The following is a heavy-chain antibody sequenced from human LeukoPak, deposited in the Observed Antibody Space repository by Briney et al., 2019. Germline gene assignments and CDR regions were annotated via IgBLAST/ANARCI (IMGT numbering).Heavy chain of an antibody. CDR1: GFTFSNYW. D-gene: IGHD6-6*01. Sequence: GGSLRLSCAASGFTFSNYWMHWVRQAPGKGLVWVSRVNYDGSTTSYEDSVKGRVTISRDNAKNTLYLQMNSLRVEDTAVYYCARQTASLVDWGQGTLVTVSS. V-gene: IGHV3-74*03. CDR2: VNYDGSTT. J-gene: IGHJ4*02. CDR3: ARQTASLVD.